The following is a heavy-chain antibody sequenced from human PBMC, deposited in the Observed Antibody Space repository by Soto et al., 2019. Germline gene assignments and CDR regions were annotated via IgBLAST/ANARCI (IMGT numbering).Heavy chain of an antibody. CDR1: GGAFGRYS. J-gene: IGHJ4*02. CDR2: VIPVFNTS. V-gene: IGHV1-69*01. CDR3: ARGDEMTAVTIFEY. D-gene: IGHD6-25*01. Sequence: QVQLEQSGPEVTRPGTSVKVSCKASGGAFGRYSVSWVRQAPGQGLEWIGGVIPVFNTSNYSLKFQGRVAIFADLSTHTVFMELRSLRSEDTSLYYCARGDEMTAVTIFEYWGQGTLVTGSA.